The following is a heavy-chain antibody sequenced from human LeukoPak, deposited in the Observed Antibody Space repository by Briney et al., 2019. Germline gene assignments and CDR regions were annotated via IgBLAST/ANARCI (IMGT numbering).Heavy chain of an antibody. CDR1: GFTFSSYE. J-gene: IGHJ6*03. Sequence: GGSLRLSCAASGFTFSSYEMNWVRQAPGKGLEGVSSISSSSSYIYYADSVKGRFTISRDNAKNSLYLQMNSLRAEDTAVYYCAGPIAAAAPFYYYYYMDVWGKGTTVTVSS. CDR3: AGPIAAAAPFYYYYYMDV. D-gene: IGHD6-13*01. CDR2: ISSSSSYI. V-gene: IGHV3-21*01.